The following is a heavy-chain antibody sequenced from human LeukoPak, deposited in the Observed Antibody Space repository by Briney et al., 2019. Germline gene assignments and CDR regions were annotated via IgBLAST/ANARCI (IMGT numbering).Heavy chain of an antibody. CDR2: INPNSGGT. V-gene: IGHV1-2*02. CDR3: ARFHRATYYYDSSGTDAFDI. Sequence: ASVKVSCKASGYTFTGHYMHWVRQAPGQGLEWMGWINPNSGGTNYAQKFQGRVTMTRDTSISTAYMELSRLRSDDTAVYYCARFHRATYYYDSSGTDAFDIWGQGTMVTVSS. D-gene: IGHD3-22*01. J-gene: IGHJ3*02. CDR1: GYTFTGHY.